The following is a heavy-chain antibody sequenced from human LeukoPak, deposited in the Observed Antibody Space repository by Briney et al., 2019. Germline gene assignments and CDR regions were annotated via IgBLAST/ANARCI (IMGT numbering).Heavy chain of an antibody. CDR3: ARDLFRYGDYSQ. CDR1: GYTFTGYY. J-gene: IGHJ4*02. V-gene: IGHV1-2*02. CDR2: INPNSGGT. Sequence: ASVKVSCKASGYTFTGYYMHWVRQAPGQGLEWMGWINPNSGGTNYAQKFQGRVTMTRDTSISTACMELSRLRSDDTAVYYCARDLFRYGDYSQWGQGTLVTVSS. D-gene: IGHD4-17*01.